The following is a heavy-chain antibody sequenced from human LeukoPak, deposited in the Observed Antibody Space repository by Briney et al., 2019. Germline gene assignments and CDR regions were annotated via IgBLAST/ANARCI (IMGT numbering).Heavy chain of an antibody. V-gene: IGHV4-59*11. CDR3: VVTQKWLAFDY. D-gene: IGHD6-19*01. J-gene: IGHJ4*02. CDR1: GGSISGRY. CDR2: WRYDGSP. Sequence: SETLSLTCAVSGGSISGRYWSWIRQPPGKRLEWIANWRYDGSPNYTPSLESRATISLDTSKNQFSLRLTSVTAADTAVYYCVVTQKWLAFDYWGQGILVTVSS.